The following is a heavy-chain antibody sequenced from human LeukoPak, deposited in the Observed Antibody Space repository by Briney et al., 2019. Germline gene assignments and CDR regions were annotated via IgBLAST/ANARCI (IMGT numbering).Heavy chain of an antibody. CDR2: IYHSGST. V-gene: IGHV4-38-2*02. Sequence: PSETLSLTCTVSGYSISSGYYWGWIRQPPGKGLEWIGSIYHSGSTYYNPSLKSRVTISVDTSKNQFSLKLSSVTAADTAVYYCARALYYYDSSGYADAFDIWGQGTMVTVSS. J-gene: IGHJ3*02. CDR1: GYSISSGYY. D-gene: IGHD3-22*01. CDR3: ARALYYYDSSGYADAFDI.